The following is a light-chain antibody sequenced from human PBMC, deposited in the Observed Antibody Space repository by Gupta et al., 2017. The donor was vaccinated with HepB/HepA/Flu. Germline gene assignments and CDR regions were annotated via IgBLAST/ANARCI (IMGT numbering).Light chain of an antibody. CDR1: QIVYNNY. J-gene: IGKJ4*01. Sequence: EIVLTQSPGTLSLSPGGRATLSCRASQIVYNNYLAWYQHRPGQAPRLLVYGASTRATGVPDRFSGSGSGTDFTLTITRLEPEDFAVYYWQQYRRSPTFGGETKVEIK. V-gene: IGKV3-20*01. CDR3: QQYRRSPT. CDR2: GAS.